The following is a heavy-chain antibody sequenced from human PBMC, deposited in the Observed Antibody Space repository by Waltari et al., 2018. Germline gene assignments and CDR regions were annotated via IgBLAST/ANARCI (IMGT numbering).Heavy chain of an antibody. CDR3: AGDKY. Sequence: EVQLVESGGGLVQPGGSLRLSCAASGFTFSSNWMPWVRQAPGKGLEEVANINQDGSKKDYVDSVKGRFTISRDNAKNSLYLQMNSLRAEDTAVYYCAGDKYWGQGTLVTVSS. V-gene: IGHV3-7*01. J-gene: IGHJ4*02. CDR1: GFTFSSNW. CDR2: INQDGSKK.